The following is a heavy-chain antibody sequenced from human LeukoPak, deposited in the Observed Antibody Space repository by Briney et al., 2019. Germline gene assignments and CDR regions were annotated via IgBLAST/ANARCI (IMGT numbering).Heavy chain of an antibody. CDR2: VYYTGST. CDR3: ARHRGRYYDSGSYYYFDY. Sequence: SGTLSLTCTVSGGSIRSSYYYWGWIRQPPGKGLEWVGSVYYTGSTFYNPSLKSRVTTSVDTSKNHFSLNLSSVTAADTAVYYCARHRGRYYDSGSYYYFDYWGQGTLVTVSS. D-gene: IGHD3-10*01. CDR1: GGSIRSSYYY. V-gene: IGHV4-39*02. J-gene: IGHJ4*02.